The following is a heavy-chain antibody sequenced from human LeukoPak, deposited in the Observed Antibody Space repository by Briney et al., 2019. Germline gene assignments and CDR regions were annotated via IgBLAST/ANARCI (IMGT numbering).Heavy chain of an antibody. Sequence: GGSLRLSCAAPGFTFSSYGMHWVRQAPGKGLEWVAFIRYDGSNKYYADSVKGRFTISRDNSKNTLYLQMNSLRAEDTAVYYCAKEVTTMVLIDYWGQGTLVTVSS. CDR3: AKEVTTMVLIDY. J-gene: IGHJ4*02. D-gene: IGHD3-10*01. CDR2: IRYDGSNK. V-gene: IGHV3-30*02. CDR1: GFTFSSYG.